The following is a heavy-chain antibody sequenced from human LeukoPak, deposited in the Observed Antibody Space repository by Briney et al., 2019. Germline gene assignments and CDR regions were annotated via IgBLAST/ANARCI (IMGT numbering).Heavy chain of an antibody. D-gene: IGHD2-8*01. Sequence: GGSLRLSCAASVFTFSSYSMNWVRQAPGKGLEWVSSISSSSSYIYYADSVKGRFTISRDNAKNSLYLQMNSLRAEDTAVYYCARLMVYARFGAFDIWGQGTMVTVSS. J-gene: IGHJ3*02. CDR1: VFTFSSYS. V-gene: IGHV3-21*01. CDR2: ISSSSSYI. CDR3: ARLMVYARFGAFDI.